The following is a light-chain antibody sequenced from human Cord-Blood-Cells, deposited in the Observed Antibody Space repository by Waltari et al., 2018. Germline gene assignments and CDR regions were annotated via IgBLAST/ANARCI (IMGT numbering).Light chain of an antibody. CDR3: MQAIQTPT. J-gene: IGKJ3*01. CDR1: QSLLHSNGYNY. CDR2: LGS. Sequence: IVMTQSPLCLPVTPGESASISCRSSQSLLHSNGYNYLDWYLQKPGQSPQLLIYLGSNRASGVPDRFSGSGSGTDFTPKISRVEAEDVGVYYCMQAIQTPTFGPVTKVDIK. V-gene: IGKV2-28*01.